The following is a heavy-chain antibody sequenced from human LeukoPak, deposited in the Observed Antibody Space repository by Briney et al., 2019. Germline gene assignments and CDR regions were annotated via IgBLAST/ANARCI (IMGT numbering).Heavy chain of an antibody. CDR2: ISTSSIYI. Sequence: GGSLRLSCAASGFTFSSYSMNWVRQAPGKGLEWVSFISTSSIYIYYADSVKGRFIISRDNAKNSLYLQMNSLRAEDTAVYYCVRVDSSGYGLHWGLDYWGQGTLVTVSS. CDR1: GFTFSSYS. J-gene: IGHJ4*02. V-gene: IGHV3-21*01. D-gene: IGHD3-22*01. CDR3: VRVDSSGYGLHWGLDY.